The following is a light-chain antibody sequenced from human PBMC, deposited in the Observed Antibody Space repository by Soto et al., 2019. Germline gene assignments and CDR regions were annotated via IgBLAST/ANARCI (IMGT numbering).Light chain of an antibody. Sequence: VLTQSPGSPSVSPGDRATLSCRASQKINNDFLGWYQQKPGQAPRLLIYGASSRATGIPDRFTGSGSGTNFTLTIRRLEPEDSAVYYCQQYGISPGFTFGPGTKVEIK. V-gene: IGKV3-20*01. CDR3: QQYGISPGFT. J-gene: IGKJ3*01. CDR1: QKINNDF. CDR2: GAS.